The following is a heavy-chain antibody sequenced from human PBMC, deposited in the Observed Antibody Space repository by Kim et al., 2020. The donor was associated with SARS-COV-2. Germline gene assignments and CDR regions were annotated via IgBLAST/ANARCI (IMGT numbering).Heavy chain of an antibody. CDR2: IWFDGSKK. J-gene: IGHJ6*04. CDR3: ARCDPKGSYYYYGMDV. CDR1: GFGFSGHG. Sequence: GGSLRLSCVASGFGFSGHGMHWVRQAPGKGLEWLAVIWFDGSKKYYGDSVKGRFTISRDNSKNTVYLEMNRLRAEDTAVYFCARCDPKGSYYYYGMDVWGTGTTVIVSP. D-gene: IGHD3-16*01. V-gene: IGHV3-33*01.